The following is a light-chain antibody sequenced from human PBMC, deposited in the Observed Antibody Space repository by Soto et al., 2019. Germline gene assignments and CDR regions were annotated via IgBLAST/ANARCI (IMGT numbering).Light chain of an antibody. CDR3: HQYNNWPRS. V-gene: IGKV3-15*01. Sequence: EIVMTQSPATLSVSPGERATLSCRASQSVSSNLAWYQQKPGQAPRLLIYGASTRATGIPARFSGSGSGTEFTLTISSLQSEDFGVYYCHQYNNWPRSFGGGTKVDIK. CDR2: GAS. CDR1: QSVSSN. J-gene: IGKJ4*01.